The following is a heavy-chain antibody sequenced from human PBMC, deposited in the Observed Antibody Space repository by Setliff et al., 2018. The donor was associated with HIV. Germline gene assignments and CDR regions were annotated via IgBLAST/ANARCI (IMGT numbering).Heavy chain of an antibody. CDR3: ARGDGEASFDI. Sequence: SETLSLTCSVSGDSITSTIWWTWVRQPPGKGLEWIGEIYHSGSTNYSPSLNSRVTISLDKSKNQFSLKLTSVNAADTAVYYCARGDGEASFDIWGRGTMVTVSS. CDR2: IYHSGST. CDR1: GDSITSTIW. J-gene: IGHJ3*02. V-gene: IGHV4-4*02. D-gene: IGHD3-10*01.